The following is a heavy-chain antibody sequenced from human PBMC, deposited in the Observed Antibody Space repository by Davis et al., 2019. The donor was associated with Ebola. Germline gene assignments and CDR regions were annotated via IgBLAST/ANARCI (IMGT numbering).Heavy chain of an antibody. CDR1: VITLSSYA. D-gene: IGHD6-25*01. CDR2: ISGSGGTT. CDR3: AIKAGY. Sequence: GESPKISCADSVITLSSYAMTWVRQAPGKGLEWVSAISGSGGTTYYAGSVKGRFTISRDNAKNSLYLQMNSLRAEDTAVYYCAIKAGYWGQGTLVTVSS. J-gene: IGHJ4*02. V-gene: IGHV3-23*01.